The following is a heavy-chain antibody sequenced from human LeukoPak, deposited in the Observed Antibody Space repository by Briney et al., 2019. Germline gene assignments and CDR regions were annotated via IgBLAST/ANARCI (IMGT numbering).Heavy chain of an antibody. Sequence: PSETLSLTCAVSGGSISSRNWWSWVRPPPGKGLEWIGSIYYSGSTYYNPSLKSRVTISVDTSKNQFSLKLSSVTAADTAVYYCARARTDIVVVVAAAFDYWGQGTLVTVSS. CDR1: GGSISSRNW. V-gene: IGHV4-4*02. CDR2: IYYSGST. J-gene: IGHJ4*02. CDR3: ARARTDIVVVVAAAFDY. D-gene: IGHD2-15*01.